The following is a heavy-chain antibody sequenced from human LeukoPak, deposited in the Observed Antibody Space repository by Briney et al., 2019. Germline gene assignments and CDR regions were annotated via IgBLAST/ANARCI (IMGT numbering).Heavy chain of an antibody. CDR2: ISSDGSST. V-gene: IGHV3-74*01. J-gene: IGHJ4*02. D-gene: IGHD6-19*01. CDR3: AVAVVGLAY. CDR1: GSTFSTYW. Sequence: GGSLRLSCAASGSTFSTYWMHWVRQAPGKGLVWVSRISSDGSSTIYADSVKGRFTISRDNAKNTLCLQMNSLRAEDTAVYYCAVAVVGLAYWGQGTLVTASS.